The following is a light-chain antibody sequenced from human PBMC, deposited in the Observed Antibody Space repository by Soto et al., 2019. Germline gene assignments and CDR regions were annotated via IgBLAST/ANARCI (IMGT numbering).Light chain of an antibody. CDR1: QGINSY. CDR3: QKYDSAPRT. V-gene: IGKV1-27*01. Sequence: DIQLTQSPSSLSASVGDRVTITCRASQGINSYLVWYQQKPGKVPRLLIYAASTLPSGVPSRFSGSGSGTDFTLTISSLQPEDAATYYCQKYDSAPRTFGQGTRLEIK. CDR2: AAS. J-gene: IGKJ5*01.